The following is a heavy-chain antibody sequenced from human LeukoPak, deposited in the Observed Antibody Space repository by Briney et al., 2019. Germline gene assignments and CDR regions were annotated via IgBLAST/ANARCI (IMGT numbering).Heavy chain of an antibody. V-gene: IGHV3-23*01. CDR1: GFTFSSYA. J-gene: IGHJ5*02. CDR2: ISGSGGST. CDR3: ANPEYPYCGGDCYSDNWFDP. Sequence: GGSLRLSCAASGFTFSSYAMSWVRQAPGKGLELVSAISGSGGSTYYADSVKGRFTISRDNSKNTLCLQMNSLRAEDTAVYYCANPEYPYCGGDCYSDNWFDPWGQGTLVTVSS. D-gene: IGHD2-21*02.